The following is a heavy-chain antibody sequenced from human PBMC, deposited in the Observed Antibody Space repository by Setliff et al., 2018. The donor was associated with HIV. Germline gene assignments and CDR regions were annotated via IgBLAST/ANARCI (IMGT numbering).Heavy chain of an antibody. CDR2: IIPIFGTA. CDR1: GGTFSTFG. D-gene: IGHD2-21*01. V-gene: IGHV1-69*13. Sequence: SVKVSCKTSGGTFSTFGISWVRQAPGQGLEWMGGIIPIFGTANYAQNFQGRVTITADESTTTAYLDLSSLRTEDTAVYYCAIEPGADGYPSGYAFDIWGQGTRVTVSS. CDR3: AIEPGADGYPSGYAFDI. J-gene: IGHJ3*02.